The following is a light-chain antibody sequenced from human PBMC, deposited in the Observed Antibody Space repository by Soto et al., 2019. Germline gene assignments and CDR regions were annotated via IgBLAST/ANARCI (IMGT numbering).Light chain of an antibody. J-gene: IGKJ4*01. CDR3: QQYTNLPLT. Sequence: EIVLTQSPGTLSLSPGQRATLSCRASQSVSTTYLAWYQQKPGQAPRLLIYDISTRATGIPDRFSGSGSGKDLTLTISRLEPDDFAVYYCQQYTNLPLTFGGGTKVDIK. CDR2: DIS. CDR1: QSVSTTY. V-gene: IGKV3-20*01.